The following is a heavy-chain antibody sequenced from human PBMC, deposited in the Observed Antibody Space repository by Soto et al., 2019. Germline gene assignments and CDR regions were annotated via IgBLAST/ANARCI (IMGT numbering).Heavy chain of an antibody. Sequence: QVQLVQSGAEVTKPGSSVTVSCRASGGTFSSHTISWLRQAPGQGLEWMGGIIPFFGTRNYAEKFQGRATITADESTSTAYMELSNLRFDDTAVYYCATPEGSPLAPPGPFDFWGQGTLVTVSS. J-gene: IGHJ4*02. D-gene: IGHD2-15*01. CDR1: GGTFSSHT. CDR2: IIPFFGTR. V-gene: IGHV1-69*01. CDR3: ATPEGSPLAPPGPFDF.